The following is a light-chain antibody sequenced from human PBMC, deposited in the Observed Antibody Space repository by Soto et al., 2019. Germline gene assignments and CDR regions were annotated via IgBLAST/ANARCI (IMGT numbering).Light chain of an antibody. CDR3: QQYNNWPLGT. V-gene: IGKV3-15*01. CDR2: GAS. Sequence: ETAMTQSPVTLSLSPGERATLSCRASQTVGDNVAWYRQKPGQPPSLLIYGASTRAPGVPARFSGSGSGTDFILTISSRQSEDFGFYYCQQYNNWPLGTFGQGTKVDIK. J-gene: IGKJ1*01. CDR1: QTVGDN.